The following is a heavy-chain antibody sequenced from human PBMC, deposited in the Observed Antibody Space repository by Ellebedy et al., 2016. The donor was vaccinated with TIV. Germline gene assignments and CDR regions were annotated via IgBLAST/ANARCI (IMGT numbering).Heavy chain of an antibody. D-gene: IGHD6-6*01. J-gene: IGHJ4*02. V-gene: IGHV1-46*01. CDR1: GYTFTSYY. CDR3: ARTPRIAARYPYEY. CDR2: INPSDGDT. Sequence: ASEKVSCXASGYTFTSYYLHWVRQAPGQRLEWMGIINPSDGDTRYAQKFQGRVTMTRDTSTSRVYMELSSLRSDDAAVYYCARTPRIAARYPYEYWGQGTLVTVSS.